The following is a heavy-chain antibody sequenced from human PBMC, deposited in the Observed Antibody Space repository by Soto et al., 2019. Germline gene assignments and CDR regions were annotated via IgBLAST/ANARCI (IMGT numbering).Heavy chain of an antibody. CDR1: GGSITSGGYY. CDR2: IYYSGFT. D-gene: IGHD5-12*01. Sequence: PSETLSLTCTVSGGSITSGGYYWSWIRQHPGKGLEWIGYIYYSGFTYYNPSLKSRVTISVDRSKNQFSLKLSSVTAADTAVYYCAAGGGLPRYYWGQGTLVTVSS. V-gene: IGHV4-31*03. CDR3: AAGGGLPRYY. J-gene: IGHJ4*02.